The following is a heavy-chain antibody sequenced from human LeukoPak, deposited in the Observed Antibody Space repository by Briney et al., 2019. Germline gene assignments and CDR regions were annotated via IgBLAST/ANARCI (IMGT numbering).Heavy chain of an antibody. J-gene: IGHJ4*02. Sequence: GRSLRLSCAASGFTFSSYGMHWVRQAPGKGLEWVAVISYDGSDKYYADSVKGRFTISRDNAKNSLYLQMNSLRAEDTAVYYCASPPRYCSSTSCHWGNWGQGTLVTVSS. V-gene: IGHV3-30*03. CDR2: ISYDGSDK. D-gene: IGHD2-2*01. CDR3: ASPPRYCSSTSCHWGN. CDR1: GFTFSSYG.